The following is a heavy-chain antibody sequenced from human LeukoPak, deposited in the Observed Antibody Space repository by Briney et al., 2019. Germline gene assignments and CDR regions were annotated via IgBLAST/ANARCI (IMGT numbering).Heavy chain of an antibody. CDR1: GYTFTNYW. J-gene: IGHJ4*02. CDR2: INPGDSDA. V-gene: IGHV5-51*01. D-gene: IGHD1-26*01. Sequence: GESLKISCKGSGYTFTNYWIGWVRQMPGKGLEWMGIINPGDSDATYSPSFQGQVIISVDKPINTAYLQWSSLKASDTAMYYCARHSSVSSSDFWGQGTLVAVSS. CDR3: ARHSSVSSSDF.